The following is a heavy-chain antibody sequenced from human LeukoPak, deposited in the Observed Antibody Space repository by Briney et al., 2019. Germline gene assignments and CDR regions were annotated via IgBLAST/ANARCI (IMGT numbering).Heavy chain of an antibody. D-gene: IGHD3-3*01. CDR2: IYTSGST. J-gene: IGHJ4*02. Sequence: KTSETLSLTCTVSGGSISSGSYYWSWIRQPAGKGLEWIGRIYTSGSTNYNPSLKSRVTISVDTSKNQFSLKLSSVTAADTAVHYCARVGFWSGYYTFDYWGQGTLVTVSS. CDR3: ARVGFWSGYYTFDY. V-gene: IGHV4-61*02. CDR1: GGSISSGSYY.